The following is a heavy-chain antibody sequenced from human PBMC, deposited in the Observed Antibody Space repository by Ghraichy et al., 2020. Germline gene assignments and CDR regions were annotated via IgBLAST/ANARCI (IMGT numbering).Heavy chain of an antibody. D-gene: IGHD1-7*01. CDR2: IYTSGST. CDR3: ARDWYNWNYNWFDP. Sequence: SETLSLTCTVSGGSISSYYWSWIRQPAGKGLEWIGRIYTSGSTNYNPSLKSRVTMSVDTSKNQFSLKLSSVIAADTAVYYCARDWYNWNYNWFDPWGQGTLVTVSS. CDR1: GGSISSYY. J-gene: IGHJ5*02. V-gene: IGHV4-4*07.